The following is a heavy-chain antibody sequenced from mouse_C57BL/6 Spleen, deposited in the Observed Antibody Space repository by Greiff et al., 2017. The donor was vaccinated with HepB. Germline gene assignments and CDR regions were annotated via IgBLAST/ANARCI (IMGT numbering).Heavy chain of an antibody. J-gene: IGHJ4*01. D-gene: IGHD2-2*01. Sequence: QVQLQQSGPELVKPGASVKISCKASGYAFSSSWMNWVKQRPGKGLEWIGRIYPGDGDTNYNGKFKGKATLTADKSSSTAYMQLSSLTSEDSAVYSCSRAGYDVRGYAMDYWGQGTSVTVSS. CDR3: SRAGYDVRGYAMDY. V-gene: IGHV1-82*01. CDR2: IYPGDGDT. CDR1: GYAFSSSW.